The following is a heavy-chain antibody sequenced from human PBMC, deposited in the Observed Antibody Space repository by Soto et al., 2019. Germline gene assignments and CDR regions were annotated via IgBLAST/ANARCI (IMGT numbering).Heavy chain of an antibody. Sequence: GGSLRLSCAASGFTFSGSAMHWVRQASGKGLEWVGRIRSKVNSYATEYAASVKGRFTISRDDSKNTAYLQMNSLKNEDTAVNYCTRSLVDKWGQGPRVTLSS. J-gene: IGHJ4*02. D-gene: IGHD2-21*01. CDR1: GFTFSGSA. CDR2: IRSKVNSYAT. CDR3: TRSLVDK. V-gene: IGHV3-73*01.